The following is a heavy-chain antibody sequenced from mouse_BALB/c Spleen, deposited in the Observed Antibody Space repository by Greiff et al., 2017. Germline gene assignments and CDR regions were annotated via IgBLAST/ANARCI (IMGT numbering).Heavy chain of an antibody. CDR1: GFSLTSYG. D-gene: IGHD2-14*01. J-gene: IGHJ3*01. CDR2: IWAGGST. CDR3: AREEVRQAWFAY. V-gene: IGHV2-9*02. Sequence: LQESGPGLVAPSQSLSITCTVSGFSLTSYGVHWVRQPPGKGLEWLGVIWAGGSTNYNSALMSRLSISKDNSKSQVFLKMNSLQTDDTAMYYCAREEVRQAWFAYWGQGTLVTVSA.